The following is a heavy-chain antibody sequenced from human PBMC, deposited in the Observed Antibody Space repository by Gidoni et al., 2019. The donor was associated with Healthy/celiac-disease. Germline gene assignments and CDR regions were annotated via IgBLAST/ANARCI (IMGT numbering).Heavy chain of an antibody. CDR1: GYTGTSYG. Sequence: QVQLVQSGAEVKKPGASGKVSCKASGYTGTSYGISWVRQAPGQGLEWMGWISAYNGTTNYAQKLQGRVTLTTDTSTSTAYMELRSLRSDDTAVYYCARDGGVKWYSSSPDLDYWGQGTLVTVSS. CDR2: ISAYNGTT. J-gene: IGHJ4*02. V-gene: IGHV1-18*01. CDR3: ARDGGVKWYSSSPDLDY. D-gene: IGHD6-6*01.